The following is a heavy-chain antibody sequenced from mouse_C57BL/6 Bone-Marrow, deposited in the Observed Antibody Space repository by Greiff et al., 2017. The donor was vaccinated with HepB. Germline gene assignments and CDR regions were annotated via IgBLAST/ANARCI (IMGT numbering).Heavy chain of an antibody. V-gene: IGHV1-55*01. Sequence: VQLQQSGAELVKPGASVKMSCKASGYTFTSYWITWVKQRPGQGLEWIGDIYPGSGSTNYNEKFKGKATLTVDTSSSTAYMQLSSLTSEDSAVYYCAGIIYYYGSSWGQGTTLTVSS. CDR1: GYTFTSYW. J-gene: IGHJ2*01. D-gene: IGHD1-1*01. CDR2: IYPGSGST. CDR3: AGIIYYYGSS.